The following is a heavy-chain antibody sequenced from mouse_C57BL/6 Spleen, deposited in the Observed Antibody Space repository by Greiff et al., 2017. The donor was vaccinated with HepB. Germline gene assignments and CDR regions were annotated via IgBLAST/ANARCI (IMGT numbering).Heavy chain of an antibody. J-gene: IGHJ2*01. V-gene: IGHV1-82*01. D-gene: IGHD1-1*01. Sequence: QVQLKQSGPELVKPGASVKISCKASGYAFSSSWMNWVKQRPGKGLEWIGRIYPGDGDTNYNGKFKGKATLTADKSSSTAYMQLSSLTSEDSAVYFCARGLRGSYFDYWGQGTTLTVSS. CDR2: IYPGDGDT. CDR3: ARGLRGSYFDY. CDR1: GYAFSSSW.